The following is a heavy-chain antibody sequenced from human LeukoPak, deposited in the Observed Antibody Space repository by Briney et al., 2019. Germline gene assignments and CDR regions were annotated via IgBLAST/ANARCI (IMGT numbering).Heavy chain of an antibody. CDR1: GGSFSGYY. CDR2: INHSGST. V-gene: IGHV4-34*01. Sequence: SETLSLTCAVYGGSFSGYYWSWIRQPPGKGLEWIGEINHSGSTNYNPSLKSRVTISVDTSKNQFSLKLSSVTAADTAVYYCARGVAVAGFDYWGQGTLVTVSS. CDR3: ARGVAVAGFDY. J-gene: IGHJ4*02. D-gene: IGHD6-13*01.